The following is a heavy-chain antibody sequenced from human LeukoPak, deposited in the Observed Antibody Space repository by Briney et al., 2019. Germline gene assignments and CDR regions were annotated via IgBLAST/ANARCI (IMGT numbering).Heavy chain of an antibody. Sequence: ASVKVSCKASGYTFTNFGITWVRQAPGQGLEWMGWIAPYNGDTHYTQSLQDRVTMTTDTSTSTAYMALRSLRSDDTAVYYCASRNYYDTTGYYQFYFDYWGQGTLVTVSS. J-gene: IGHJ4*02. D-gene: IGHD3-22*01. CDR3: ASRNYYDTTGYYQFYFDY. CDR1: GYTFTNFG. V-gene: IGHV1-18*01. CDR2: IAPYNGDT.